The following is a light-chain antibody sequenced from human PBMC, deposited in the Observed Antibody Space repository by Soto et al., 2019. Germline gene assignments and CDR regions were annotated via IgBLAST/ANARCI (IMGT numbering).Light chain of an antibody. CDR2: DAS. V-gene: IGKV1-5*01. Sequence: DILMTHSPATLSASPGDRVTITCRASQSISPFLAWYQQKPGKVPKLLIYDASNLGSGVPSRFSGSGSGTDFTLTISGLQPDDFTTYYCQQYTSYSRAFGQGTKVDI. CDR3: QQYTSYSRA. CDR1: QSISPF. J-gene: IGKJ1*01.